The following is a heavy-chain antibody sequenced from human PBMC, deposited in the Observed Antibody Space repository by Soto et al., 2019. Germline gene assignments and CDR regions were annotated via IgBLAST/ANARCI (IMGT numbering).Heavy chain of an antibody. D-gene: IGHD2-2*02. CDR1: GFTFSSYS. CDR3: ARESLGYCSTSNCYKVDY. Sequence: GGSLRLSCAASGFTFSSYSMNWVRQAPGKGLEWVSSISSSSSYIYYADSVKGRFTISRNNAKNSLYLQMNSLRAEDTAVYYCARESLGYCSTSNCYKVDYWGQGTLVTVSS. V-gene: IGHV3-21*01. CDR2: ISSSSSYI. J-gene: IGHJ4*02.